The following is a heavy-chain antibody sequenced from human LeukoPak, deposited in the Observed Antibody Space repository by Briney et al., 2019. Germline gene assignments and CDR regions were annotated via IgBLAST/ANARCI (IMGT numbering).Heavy chain of an antibody. D-gene: IGHD3-16*01. CDR1: GGSFSGYY. J-gene: IGHJ4*02. V-gene: IGHV4-34*12. CDR3: VRSGVVLQTGFDF. CDR2: VFHDGTT. Sequence: SETLSLTCAVYGGSFSGYYWGWIRQPPGKGLEWLGSVFHDGTTYYSPSLKSRVTVSADTSRNRFSLSLTSSSAADTAVYYCVRSGVVLQTGFDFWGQGALVTVSS.